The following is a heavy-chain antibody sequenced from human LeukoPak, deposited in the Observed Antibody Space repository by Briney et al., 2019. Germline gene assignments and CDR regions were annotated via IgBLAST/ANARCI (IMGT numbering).Heavy chain of an antibody. D-gene: IGHD6-13*01. CDR3: ARAYSSRTRFDP. CDR1: GGSISSSSHY. Sequence: SETLSLTRSVSGGSISSSSHYWGWIRQPPGKGLQWIGGIYYSGSTYYNPSLKSRVTISVDTSKNQFSLELSSVTAADTAVYYCARAYSSRTRFDPWGQGTLVTVSS. J-gene: IGHJ5*02. CDR2: IYYSGST. V-gene: IGHV4-39*07.